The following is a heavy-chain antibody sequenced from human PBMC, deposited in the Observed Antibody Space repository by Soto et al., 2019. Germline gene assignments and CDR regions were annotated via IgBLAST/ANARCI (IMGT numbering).Heavy chain of an antibody. D-gene: IGHD4-17*01. CDR1: GASISSTNW. CDR2: IYHDGNT. J-gene: IGHJ4*02. Sequence: QVQLQESGPGLVKPSGTLSLTCAVSGASISSTNWWSWVRQPPGKGLEWIGEIYHDGNTYYNSSLKSRVTISVDKSENQFSLRLGAVTAADTAVYYCAKQGTTPSFDYWGQGILVTVSS. CDR3: AKQGTTPSFDY. V-gene: IGHV4-4*02.